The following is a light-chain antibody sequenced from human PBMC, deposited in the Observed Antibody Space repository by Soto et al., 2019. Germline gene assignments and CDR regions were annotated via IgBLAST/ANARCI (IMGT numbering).Light chain of an antibody. CDR3: QQYSNCRLT. V-gene: IGKV3-11*01. CDR1: QSVSSN. Sequence: EIVLTQSPATLSLSTGERATLSCRASQSVSSNLAWYQQKPGQAPRLLIYGASNRATGVPARFSGSGSGTDFTLTIISLETEDSAVYYCQQYSNCRLTCGHGTQVDIK. CDR2: GAS. J-gene: IGKJ3*01.